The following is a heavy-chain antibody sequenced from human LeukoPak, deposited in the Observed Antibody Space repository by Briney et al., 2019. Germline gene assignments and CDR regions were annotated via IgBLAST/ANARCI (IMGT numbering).Heavy chain of an antibody. J-gene: IGHJ4*02. CDR2: ISGSGGST. CDR1: GFTFSSYA. V-gene: IGHV3-23*01. D-gene: IGHD3-10*01. CDR3: ARVNYGSGSDY. Sequence: GGSLRLSCAASGFTFSSYAKSWVRQAPGKGLEWVSAISGSGGSTYYADSVKGRFTISRDNAKNSLYLQMNSLRAEDTAVYYCARVNYGSGSDYWGQGTLVTVSS.